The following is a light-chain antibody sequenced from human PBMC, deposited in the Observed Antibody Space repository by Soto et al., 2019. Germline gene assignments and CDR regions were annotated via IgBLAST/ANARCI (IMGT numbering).Light chain of an antibody. CDR2: GVS. V-gene: IGKV3-20*01. CDR1: ESVRGGC. Sequence: EIGFTQSPCTLSLSPGERATLSCRASESVRGGCLAWYQQKPGQAPRLLLFGVSSRAAGIPDRFSGSGSGTDFTLTISRLEPEDFAVYFCQHYDTSPFIFGPGTKVDVK. CDR3: QHYDTSPFI. J-gene: IGKJ3*01.